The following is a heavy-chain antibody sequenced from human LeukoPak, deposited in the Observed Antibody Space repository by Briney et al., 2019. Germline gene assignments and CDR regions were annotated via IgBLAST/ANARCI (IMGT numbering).Heavy chain of an antibody. D-gene: IGHD3-22*01. CDR2: INHSGST. V-gene: IGHV4-34*01. Sequence: SETLSLTCAVYGGSFSGYYWSWIRQPPGKGLEWIGEINHSGSTNYNPSLKSRVTISVDTSKNQFSLKLSSVTAADTAVYYCARHRSGYSPPIDYWGQGTLVTVSS. CDR3: ARHRSGYSPPIDY. CDR1: GGSFSGYY. J-gene: IGHJ4*02.